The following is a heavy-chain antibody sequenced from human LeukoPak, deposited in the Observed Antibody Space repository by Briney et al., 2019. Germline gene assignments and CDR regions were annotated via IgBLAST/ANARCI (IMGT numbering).Heavy chain of an antibody. D-gene: IGHD5-12*01. CDR2: INPEKRDT. Sequence: ASVKVSCKASGYTFTGYAIHWVRQAPGQGLEWMGWINPEKRDTGYAHKFQGRVTMTSDTSISTAYMELSSLRSDDTAVYYCAKKVRGPTHPLDFWGQGTLVTVSS. CDR1: GYTFTGYA. V-gene: IGHV1-2*02. CDR3: AKKVRGPTHPLDF. J-gene: IGHJ4*02.